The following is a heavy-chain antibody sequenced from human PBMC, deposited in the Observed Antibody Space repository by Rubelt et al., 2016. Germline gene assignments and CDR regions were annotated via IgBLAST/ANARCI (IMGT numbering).Heavy chain of an antibody. J-gene: IGHJ4*02. Sequence: QLQLQESGPGLVKPSETLSLTCTVSGGSISTSSYYWGWIRQPPGKGLEWIGSIYYTGSSDYNPSLKSLVTISVDTSKNQFLLKLGSVTAADTAVYYCARAGYYYDSSGPKGFDYWGQGTLVTVSS. CDR1: GGSISTSSYY. CDR2: IYYTGSS. D-gene: IGHD3-22*01. CDR3: ARAGYYYDSSGPKGFDY. V-gene: IGHV4-39*07.